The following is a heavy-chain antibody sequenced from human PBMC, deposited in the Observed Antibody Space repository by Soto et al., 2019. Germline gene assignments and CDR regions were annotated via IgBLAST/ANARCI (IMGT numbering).Heavy chain of an antibody. Sequence: QVQLQESGPGMVKPSETLSLTCTVSGDSITSINYYWGWIRQPPGRGLEWIGSISHSGRTYFNSSLKSRVIMFVDTSRTEVALKLTSVTAADTAVYYCARQVSLFGVLPRIYYFDYWGQGTLVPVSS. V-gene: IGHV4-39*01. D-gene: IGHD3-3*01. CDR3: ARQVSLFGVLPRIYYFDY. CDR2: ISHSGRT. J-gene: IGHJ4*02. CDR1: GDSITSINYY.